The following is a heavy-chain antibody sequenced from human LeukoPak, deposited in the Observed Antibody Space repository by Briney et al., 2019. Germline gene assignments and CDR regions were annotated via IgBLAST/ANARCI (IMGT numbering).Heavy chain of an antibody. Sequence: GGSLRLSCAASGFTFSSYGMHWVRHAPGKGLEWVAVISYDGSNKYYADSVKGRFTISRDNSKNTLYLQMNSLRAEDTAVYYCAKGPEQWRDTEYFQHWGQGTLVTVSS. V-gene: IGHV3-30*18. D-gene: IGHD6-19*01. CDR3: AKGPEQWRDTEYFQH. CDR1: GFTFSSYG. CDR2: ISYDGSNK. J-gene: IGHJ1*01.